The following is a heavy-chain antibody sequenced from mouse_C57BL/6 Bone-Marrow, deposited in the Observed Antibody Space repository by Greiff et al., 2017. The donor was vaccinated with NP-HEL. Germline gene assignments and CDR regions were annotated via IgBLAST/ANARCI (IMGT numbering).Heavy chain of an antibody. D-gene: IGHD1-1*01. CDR3: ARGDYYGSSYYVHWYFDV. CDR1: GYNFTSYW. V-gene: IGHV1-69*01. Sequence: QVQLQQPGAELVMPGASVKLSCKASGYNFTSYWMHWVKPRPGQGLEWIGEIDPSDSYTNYNQKFKGKSTLTVNKSSSTAYMQLSSLTSEDSAVYYCARGDYYGSSYYVHWYFDVWGTGTTVTVSS. J-gene: IGHJ1*03. CDR2: IDPSDSYT.